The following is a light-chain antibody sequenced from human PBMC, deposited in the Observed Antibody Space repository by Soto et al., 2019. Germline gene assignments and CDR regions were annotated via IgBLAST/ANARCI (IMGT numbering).Light chain of an antibody. V-gene: IGKV3-11*01. CDR3: QQRSNWPLT. CDR2: DAS. J-gene: IGKJ4*01. CDR1: QSVYSY. Sequence: EILLTQSPATLSLSPGERATLSCRASQSVYSYLAWYQQRPGQAPRPLIYDASNRATGIPARFSGSGSGTDFTLTIGSLEPEDFAVYYCQQRSNWPLTFGGGTKV.